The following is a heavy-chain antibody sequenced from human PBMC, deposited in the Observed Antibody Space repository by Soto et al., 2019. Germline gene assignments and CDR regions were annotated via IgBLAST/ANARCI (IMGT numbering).Heavy chain of an antibody. CDR2: IHHSGST. Sequence: QVQLQESGPGLVRPSGTVSLTCAVSGVSISSDNWWSWVRQPPGKALEWIGEIHHSGSTNYNPSLKSRVTMSVVPSKDLFSLTLNSVTAADTAFYYCARDKVSHPGDWGQGPLVSVSS. CDR1: GVSISSDNW. CDR3: ARDKVSHPGD. J-gene: IGHJ4*02. V-gene: IGHV4-4*02.